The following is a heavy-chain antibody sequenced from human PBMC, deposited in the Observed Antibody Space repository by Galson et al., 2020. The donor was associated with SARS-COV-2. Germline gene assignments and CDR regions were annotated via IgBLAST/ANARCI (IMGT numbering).Heavy chain of an antibody. Sequence: ASETLSLTCTVSGGSISSGGYYWSWIRQHPGKGLEWIGYIYYSGSTYYNPSLKSRVTISVDTSKNQFSLKLSSVTAADTAVYYCARGDLGYSSDPIFDYWGQGTLVTVSS. CDR3: ARGDLGYSSDPIFDY. J-gene: IGHJ4*02. V-gene: IGHV4-31*03. CDR1: GGSISSGGYY. CDR2: IYYSGST. D-gene: IGHD2-15*01.